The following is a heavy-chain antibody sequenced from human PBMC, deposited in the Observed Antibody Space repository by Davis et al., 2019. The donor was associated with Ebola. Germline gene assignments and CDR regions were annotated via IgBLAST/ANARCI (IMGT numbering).Heavy chain of an antibody. V-gene: IGHV4-39*01. CDR2: NYYSGST. CDR1: GGSISSSSYY. D-gene: IGHD6-19*01. CDR3: ARRGYSSGWYALDV. J-gene: IGHJ6*02. Sequence: MPSETLSLTCTVSGGSISSSSYYCGWIRQPPGKGLEWIGSNYYSGSTYYNPSLKSRVPISVDTSKNQFSLKLSSVTAADTAVYYCARRGYSSGWYALDVWGQGTTVTVSS.